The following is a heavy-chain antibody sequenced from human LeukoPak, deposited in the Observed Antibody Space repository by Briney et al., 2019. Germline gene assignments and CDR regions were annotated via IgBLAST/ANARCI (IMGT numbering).Heavy chain of an antibody. J-gene: IGHJ5*02. Sequence: SETLSLTCTVSGGSLSSHYWTWIRQPPGKGLEWIGYVYYSGITHYNPSLKSRVTLSIDTSKNQFSLNLSSVTAADTAVYYCARDRDFWSGDSWFDLWGQGTLVTVAS. D-gene: IGHD3-3*01. CDR1: GGSLSSHY. V-gene: IGHV4-59*11. CDR3: ARDRDFWSGDSWFDL. CDR2: VYYSGIT.